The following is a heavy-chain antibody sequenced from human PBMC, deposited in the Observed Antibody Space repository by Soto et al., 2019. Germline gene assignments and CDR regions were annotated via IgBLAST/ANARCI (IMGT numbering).Heavy chain of an antibody. D-gene: IGHD1-7*01. CDR3: ARANSYGMDD. CDR2: MNPNSGNT. Sequence: QVQLVQSGAEVKKPGASVKVSCKASGYTFTSYDINWVRQATGQGLEWMGWMNPNSGNTAYAQKFQGRVTMTRNTSIRASHGELRSVRSEDTDRYCGARANSYGMDDWGKGTRVIVSS. J-gene: IGHJ6*01. CDR1: GYTFTSYD. V-gene: IGHV1-8*01.